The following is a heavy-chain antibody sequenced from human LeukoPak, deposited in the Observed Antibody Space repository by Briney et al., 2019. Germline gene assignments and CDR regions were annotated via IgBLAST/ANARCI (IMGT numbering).Heavy chain of an antibody. CDR3: ATLGRTGYYFDY. CDR2: ISYDGSKK. D-gene: IGHD7-27*01. CDR1: GFIFSSYG. V-gene: IGHV3-30*03. Sequence: GGSLRLSCAASGFIFSSYGMHWVRQAPGKGLEWVAVISYDGSKKYYADSVKGRFTISRDNSKNMLYLQMNSLRAEDTAVYYCATLGRTGYYFDYWGQGTLVTVSS. J-gene: IGHJ4*02.